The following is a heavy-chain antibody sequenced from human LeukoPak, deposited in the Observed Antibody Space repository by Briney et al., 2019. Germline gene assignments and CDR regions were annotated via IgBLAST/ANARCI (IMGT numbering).Heavy chain of an antibody. D-gene: IGHD3-16*01. CDR2: INPNSGGT. J-gene: IGHJ4*02. CDR3: ARDTSPTMITSGFDY. V-gene: IGHV1-2*02. Sequence: GASVKVSCKASGYTFTGYYMHWVRQAPGQGLEWMGWINPNSGGTNYAQNFQGRVTMTRDTSITTAYMEVSSLRSDDTAVYYCARDTSPTMITSGFDYWGQGTLVTVSS. CDR1: GYTFTGYY.